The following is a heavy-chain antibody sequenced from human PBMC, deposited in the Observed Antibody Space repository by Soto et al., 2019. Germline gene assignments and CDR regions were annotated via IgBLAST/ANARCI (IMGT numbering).Heavy chain of an antibody. Sequence: SETLSLTCTVSGGSISSSSYYWGWIRQPPGKGLEWIGSIYYSGSTYYNPSLKSRVTISVDTSKSQFSLKLSSVTAADTAVYYCARQRSSGQFYYYYCMDVWGKGTTVTVSS. CDR3: ARQRSSGQFYYYYCMDV. D-gene: IGHD6-19*01. CDR2: IYYSGST. V-gene: IGHV4-39*01. J-gene: IGHJ6*03. CDR1: GGSISSSSYY.